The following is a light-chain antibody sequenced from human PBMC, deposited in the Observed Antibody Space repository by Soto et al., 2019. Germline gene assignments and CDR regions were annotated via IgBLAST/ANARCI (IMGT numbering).Light chain of an antibody. Sequence: QSVLTQPPSVSGSPGQSVTISCTGTSSDVGSYNGVSWYRQRPGTVPKLMIYEVTNRRSGVPDRFSGSRSGNTASLTISGLQAEDEADYYCSSYTTSNTYVFGPGTKLTVL. V-gene: IGLV2-18*02. CDR2: EVT. J-gene: IGLJ1*01. CDR3: SSYTTSNTYV. CDR1: SSDVGSYNG.